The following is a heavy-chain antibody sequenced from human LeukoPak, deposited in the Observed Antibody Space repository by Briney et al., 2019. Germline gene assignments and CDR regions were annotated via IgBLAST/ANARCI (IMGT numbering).Heavy chain of an antibody. CDR2: INTDGGTI. D-gene: IGHD2-2*01. Sequence: GGSLRLSCAASKFTFSSDEMNWVRQAPGRGLQWISYINTDGGTIYYADSVKGRFTISRDNAKNSLYLQMNSLRAEDTAVYYCARDLGGYCSSTSCYDGAFDIWGQGTMVTVSS. CDR3: ARDLGGYCSSTSCYDGAFDI. J-gene: IGHJ3*02. V-gene: IGHV3-48*03. CDR1: KFTFSSDE.